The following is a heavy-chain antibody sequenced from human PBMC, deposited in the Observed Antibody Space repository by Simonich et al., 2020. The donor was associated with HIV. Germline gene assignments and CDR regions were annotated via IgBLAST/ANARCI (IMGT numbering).Heavy chain of an antibody. J-gene: IGHJ6*03. CDR1: GGAFSDYF. CDR2: INHRGKT. D-gene: IGHD3-10*01. V-gene: IGHV4-34*01. Sequence: QVQLQQWGAGLLKPSETLSLTCAVYGGAFSDYFWSWIRQSPGKGLEWIGEINHRGKTNYSPSLKSRVTVSVDTPKNQVSLKLSSVTAADTAVYYCARIGPDYYRGYYYVDVWGKGTTVSVSS. CDR3: ARIGPDYYRGYYYVDV.